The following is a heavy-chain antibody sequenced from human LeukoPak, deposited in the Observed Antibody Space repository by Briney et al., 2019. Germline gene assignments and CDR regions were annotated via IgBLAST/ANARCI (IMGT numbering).Heavy chain of an antibody. CDR3: ARDPPGIAASGTYY. D-gene: IGHD6-13*01. CDR1: GFTFSSYA. V-gene: IGHV3-23*01. Sequence: GGSLRLSCAASGFTFSSYAMSWVRQAPGKGLEWVSAISGSGGSTYYAGSVKGRFTISRDNSKNTLYLQMNSLRAEDTAVYYCARDPPGIAASGTYYWGQGTLVTVSS. J-gene: IGHJ4*02. CDR2: ISGSGGST.